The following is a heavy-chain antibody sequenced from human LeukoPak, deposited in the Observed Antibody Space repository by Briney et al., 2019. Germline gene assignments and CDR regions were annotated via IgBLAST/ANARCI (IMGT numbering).Heavy chain of an antibody. J-gene: IGHJ4*02. V-gene: IGHV4-59*05. CDR2: IYYSGST. Sequence: PSETLSLTCTVSGGSISSYYWSWIRQPPGKGLEWIGSIYYSGSTYYNPSLKSRVTISVDTSKNQFSLKLSSVTAADTAVYYCARQGITIFGVVLPQVDYWGQGTLVTVSS. CDR3: ARQGITIFGVVLPQVDY. CDR1: GGSISSYY. D-gene: IGHD3-3*01.